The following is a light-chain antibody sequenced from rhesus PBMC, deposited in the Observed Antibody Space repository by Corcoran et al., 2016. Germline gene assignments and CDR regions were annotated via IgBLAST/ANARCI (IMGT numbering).Light chain of an antibody. Sequence: DIQMTQSPSSLSASVGDTVTITCQASQGLRKYLAWYQQKPGKAPKSLIYDASTLQRGVPSRFSGSGYGTEFTLTLSSLQPEDFATYYCQQHYTYPRTFGQGSKVEIK. CDR1: QGLRKY. CDR2: DAS. CDR3: QQHYTYPRT. J-gene: IGKJ1*01. V-gene: IGKV1S16*01.